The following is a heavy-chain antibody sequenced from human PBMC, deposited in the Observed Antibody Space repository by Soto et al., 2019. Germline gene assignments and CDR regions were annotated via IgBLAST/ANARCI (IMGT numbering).Heavy chain of an antibody. V-gene: IGHV3-15*07. CDR1: GFPFTTVW. CDR2: VKTSADGATK. Sequence: EVQLVESGGGLVKPGGSLRLSCVASGFPFTTVWMNWVRQAPGKGPEWLGRVKTSADGATKDYAAPAKGRLTILRGDSVETVYLQMTSRIIDDEAVEYCTSRIRTTTDYWGQGTLVTVS. D-gene: IGHD1-1*01. CDR3: TSRIRTTTDY. J-gene: IGHJ4*02.